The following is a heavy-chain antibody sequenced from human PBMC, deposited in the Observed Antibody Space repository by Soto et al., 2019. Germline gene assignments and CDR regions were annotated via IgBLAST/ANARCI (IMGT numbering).Heavy chain of an antibody. CDR3: ARDDYVYDILTGYGYYYGMDV. CDR2: IYYSGST. D-gene: IGHD3-9*01. CDR1: GGSISSGDYY. Sequence: SETLSLTCTVSGGSISSGDYYWSWIRQPPGKGPEWIGYIYYSGSTYYNPSLKSRVTISVDTSKNQFSLKLSSVTAADTAVYYCARDDYVYDILTGYGYYYGMDVWGQGTTVTVS. J-gene: IGHJ6*02. V-gene: IGHV4-30-4*01.